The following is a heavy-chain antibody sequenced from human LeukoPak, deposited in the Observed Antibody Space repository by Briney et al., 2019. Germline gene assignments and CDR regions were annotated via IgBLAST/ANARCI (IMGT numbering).Heavy chain of an antibody. J-gene: IGHJ5*02. CDR2: ISGSGGST. V-gene: IGHV3-23*01. CDR1: GFTFSSYA. D-gene: IGHD1-1*01. Sequence: GGSLRLSCAASGFTFSSYAMSWVRQAPGKGLEWVSAISGSGGSTYYADSVKGRFTFSRDNSKNTLFLQMNSLRAEDTAVYYCARERSNRFDPWGQGTLVTVSS. CDR3: ARERSNRFDP.